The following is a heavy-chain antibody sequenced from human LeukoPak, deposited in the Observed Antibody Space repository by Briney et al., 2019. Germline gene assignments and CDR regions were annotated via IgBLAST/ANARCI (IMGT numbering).Heavy chain of an antibody. D-gene: IGHD3-3*02. Sequence: PGGSLRLSCAASGFTVSSNYMSWVRQAPGKGLEWVSVIYSGGSTYYADSVKGRFTISRDNSKSTLYLQMNSLRAEDTAVYYCARRLTTHFSFDAFDIWGQGTMVTVSS. CDR1: GFTVSSNY. CDR3: ARRLTTHFSFDAFDI. J-gene: IGHJ3*02. CDR2: IYSGGST. V-gene: IGHV3-53*01.